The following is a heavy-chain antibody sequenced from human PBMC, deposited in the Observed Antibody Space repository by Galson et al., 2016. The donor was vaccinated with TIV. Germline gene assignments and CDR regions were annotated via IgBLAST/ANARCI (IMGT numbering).Heavy chain of an antibody. V-gene: IGHV4-61*01. CDR2: ISYSGST. CDR1: GGSVSSGSYY. D-gene: IGHD5/OR15-5a*01. Sequence: ETLSLTCTVSGGSVSSGSYYWSWIRQPPGKGLEYIGYISYSGSTNYNSSLKSRVTISVDTSKNQFSLRLKSVTPADTAVYYCARAIGFYDDNWFDPWGQGTLVTVSS. J-gene: IGHJ5*02. CDR3: ARAIGFYDDNWFDP.